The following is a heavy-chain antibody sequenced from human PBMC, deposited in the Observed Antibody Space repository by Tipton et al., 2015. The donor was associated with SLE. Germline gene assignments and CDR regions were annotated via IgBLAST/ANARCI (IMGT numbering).Heavy chain of an antibody. D-gene: IGHD3-22*01. CDR2: IYHSGST. V-gene: IGHV4-30-2*01. Sequence: TLSLTCTVSGASISGGGYSWNWIRQPPGKGLEWIGYIYHSGSTNYNPSLKSRVTISLDTSKNQFSLNLSSVTAADTAVYYCARDEYRYDTTGYHLLGHFDFWGQGTLVTVSS. CDR1: GASISGGGYS. J-gene: IGHJ4*02. CDR3: ARDEYRYDTTGYHLLGHFDF.